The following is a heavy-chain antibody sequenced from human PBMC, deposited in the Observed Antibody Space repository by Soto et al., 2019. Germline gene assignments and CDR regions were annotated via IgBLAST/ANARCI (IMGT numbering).Heavy chain of an antibody. CDR2: ISAYNGNT. V-gene: IGHV1-18*01. Sequence: ASVKVSCRASGYTFTSYGISWVRQAPGQGLEWMGWISAYNGNTNYAQKLQGRVTMTTDTSTSTAYMELRSLRSDDTAVYYCARDQRYYYDRSGQLPLEVCGQRITVTVSS. D-gene: IGHD3-22*01. CDR3: ARDQRYYYDRSGQLPLEV. CDR1: GYTFTSYG. J-gene: IGHJ6*02.